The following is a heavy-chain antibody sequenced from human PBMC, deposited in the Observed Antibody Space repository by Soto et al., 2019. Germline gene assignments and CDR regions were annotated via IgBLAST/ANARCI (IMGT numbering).Heavy chain of an antibody. D-gene: IGHD5-12*01. CDR1: GGSISSSSYY. V-gene: IGHV4-39*01. CDR2: IYYSGST. CDR3: ARWIPYYFDY. Sequence: SETLSLTCTVSGGSISSSSYYWGWIRQPPGKGLEWIGSIYYSGSTYYNPSLKSRVTISVDTSKNQFSLKLSSVTAADTAVYYCARWIPYYFDYWGQGTLVTVSS. J-gene: IGHJ4*02.